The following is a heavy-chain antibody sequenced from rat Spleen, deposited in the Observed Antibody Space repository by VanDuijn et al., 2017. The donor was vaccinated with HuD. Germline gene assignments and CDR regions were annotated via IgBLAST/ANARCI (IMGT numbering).Heavy chain of an antibody. CDR1: GFTFSDYA. J-gene: IGHJ3*01. Sequence: EVQLVESGGGLVQPGNSLKLSCAASGFTFSDYAMAWVRQSPKKGLEWVATISYDGSSTYYRDSVKGRFTISRDNAKSTLYLQMDSLRSEDTATYYCTTERYPPFAYWGQGTLVTVSS. V-gene: IGHV5S10*01. D-gene: IGHD1-5*01. CDR2: ISYDGSST. CDR3: TTERYPPFAY.